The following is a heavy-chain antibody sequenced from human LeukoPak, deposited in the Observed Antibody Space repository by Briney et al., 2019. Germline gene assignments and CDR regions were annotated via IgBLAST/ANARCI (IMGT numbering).Heavy chain of an antibody. Sequence: GASVKVSCKASGYTFTGYYMHWVRQAPGQGLEWMGWINPNSGGTNYAQKFQGRVTMTRDTSISTAYMELSRLRSDDTAVYYCATMGYCSSTSCANPLNYYYYYMDVWGKGTTVTISS. CDR2: INPNSGGT. V-gene: IGHV1-2*02. J-gene: IGHJ6*03. CDR3: ATMGYCSSTSCANPLNYYYYYMDV. D-gene: IGHD2-2*01. CDR1: GYTFTGYY.